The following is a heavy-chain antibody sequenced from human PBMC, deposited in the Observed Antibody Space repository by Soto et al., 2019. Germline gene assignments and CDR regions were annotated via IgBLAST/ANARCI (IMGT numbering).Heavy chain of an antibody. CDR3: ARASGAAEYYGWGYDAFDM. D-gene: IGHD4-17*01. CDR1: GYTFTSYD. V-gene: IGHV1-8*01. J-gene: IGHJ3*02. Sequence: QVQLVQSGAEVKKPGASVKVSCKASGYTFTSYDIHWVRQATGQGLEWMGWMNPNSDDTGYAQNFQGRVTMTRNTSIGTAYMELSSLKSEATAVYYCARASGAAEYYGWGYDAFDMWGQGTMVTVSS. CDR2: MNPNSDDT.